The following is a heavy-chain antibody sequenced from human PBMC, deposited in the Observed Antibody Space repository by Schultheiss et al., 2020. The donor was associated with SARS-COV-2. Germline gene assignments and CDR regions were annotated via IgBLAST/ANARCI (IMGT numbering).Heavy chain of an antibody. CDR2: INYSGST. CDR1: GVSISTGGYY. V-gene: IGHV4-31*03. CDR3: ARGGGPYSSSSGGFDP. D-gene: IGHD6-13*01. Sequence: SETLSLTCTVSGVSISTGGYYWSWIRQHPGKGLEWIGEINYSGSTNYDPSLKSRVTISLDTSKNHFSLKLTSVTAADTAVYYCARGGGPYSSSSGGFDPWGQGTLVTVSS. J-gene: IGHJ5*02.